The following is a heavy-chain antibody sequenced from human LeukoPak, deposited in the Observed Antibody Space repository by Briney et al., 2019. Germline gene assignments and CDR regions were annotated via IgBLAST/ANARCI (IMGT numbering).Heavy chain of an antibody. Sequence: GGSLRLSCAASGFTFSSYSMNWVRQAPGKGLEWVSSISISSSYIYYADSVKGRFTISRDNAKNSLYLQMNSLRAEDTAVYYCARDPVLLWFGAFDYWGQGTLVTVSS. CDR3: ARDPVLLWFGAFDY. J-gene: IGHJ4*02. D-gene: IGHD3-10*01. CDR2: ISISSSYI. CDR1: GFTFSSYS. V-gene: IGHV3-21*01.